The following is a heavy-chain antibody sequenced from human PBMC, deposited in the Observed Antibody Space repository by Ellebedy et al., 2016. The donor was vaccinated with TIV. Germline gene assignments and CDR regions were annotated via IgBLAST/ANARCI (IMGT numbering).Heavy chain of an antibody. J-gene: IGHJ4*02. Sequence: MPGGSLRLSCTVSGGSIGRGHWSWVRQSPGKGLEWIGNDGGSTYYNPSLKSRVTISVDTSKNQFSLKLSSVTAADTAVYYCASGEVELSAAAGACFDYWGQGMLVTVSS. CDR2: DGGST. CDR1: GGSIGRGH. V-gene: IGHV4-4*08. CDR3: ASGEVELSAAAGACFDY. D-gene: IGHD6-13*01.